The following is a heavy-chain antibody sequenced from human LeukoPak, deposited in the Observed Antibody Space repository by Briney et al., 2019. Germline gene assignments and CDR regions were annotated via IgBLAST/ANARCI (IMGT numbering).Heavy chain of an antibody. V-gene: IGHV3-48*01. CDR1: GIPFSSYN. Sequence: GGSLRLSCAASGIPFSSYNMNWVRQAPGKGLEWLSYISSSSTVIYYADSVKGRFTISRDNAKRSLYLQMNSLRAEDTAVYYCARDDSRGYFFDYWGQGTLVTVSS. D-gene: IGHD3-22*01. J-gene: IGHJ4*02. CDR3: ARDDSRGYFFDY. CDR2: ISSSSTVI.